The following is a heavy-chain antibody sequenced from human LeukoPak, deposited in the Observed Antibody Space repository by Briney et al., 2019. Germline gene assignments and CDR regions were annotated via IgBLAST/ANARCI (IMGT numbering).Heavy chain of an antibody. Sequence: GGSLRLSCAASGFTFSDYYMSWIRQAPGKGLEWVSYISSSGSTIYYADSVKGRFTISRDNAKNSLYLQMNSLRAEDTAVHYCASGYDSSGYYYSEFDYWGQGTLVTVSS. J-gene: IGHJ4*02. D-gene: IGHD3-22*01. CDR1: GFTFSDYY. CDR3: ASGYDSSGYYYSEFDY. V-gene: IGHV3-11*04. CDR2: ISSSGSTI.